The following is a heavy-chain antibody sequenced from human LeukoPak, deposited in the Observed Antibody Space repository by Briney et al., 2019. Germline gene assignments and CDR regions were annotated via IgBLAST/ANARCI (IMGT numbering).Heavy chain of an antibody. J-gene: IGHJ4*02. Sequence: SETLSLTCTVSGGSISSSGYYWGWIRQSPGKGLEWIGSIFYSGSTYYNPSLKSRVTIYIDTSKNQFSLKLSSVTAADTAVYYCARHDQRSDYWGQGTLVTVSS. CDR1: GGSISSSGYY. CDR2: IFYSGST. CDR3: ARHDQRSDY. V-gene: IGHV4-39*01. D-gene: IGHD6-25*01.